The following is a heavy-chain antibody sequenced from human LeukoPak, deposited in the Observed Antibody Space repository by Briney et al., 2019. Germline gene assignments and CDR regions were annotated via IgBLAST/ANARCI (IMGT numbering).Heavy chain of an antibody. CDR1: GFTFSSYA. CDR2: ISGSGVST. CDR3: AKSPYDSSGYYMDY. Sequence: PGGSLRLSCAASGFTFSSYAMSWVRQAPRKGLEWVSAISGSGVSTYYADSVKGRFTISRDNSKNTLYLQMNSLRAEDTAVYYCAKSPYDSSGYYMDYWGQGTLVTVSS. D-gene: IGHD3-22*01. J-gene: IGHJ4*02. V-gene: IGHV3-23*01.